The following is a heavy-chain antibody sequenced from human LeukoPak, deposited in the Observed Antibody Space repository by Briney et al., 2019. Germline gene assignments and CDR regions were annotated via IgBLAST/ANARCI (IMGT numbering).Heavy chain of an antibody. V-gene: IGHV3-48*03. CDR2: ISSSGSTI. CDR1: GFTFSSYE. CDR3: AKDGWNDVYFDY. J-gene: IGHJ4*02. D-gene: IGHD1-1*01. Sequence: GGSLRLSCAASGFTFSSYEMNWVRQAPGKGLEWVSYISSSGSTIYYADSVKGRFTISRDNSKNTLYLQMNSLRAEDTAVYYCAKDGWNDVYFDYWGQGTLVTVSS.